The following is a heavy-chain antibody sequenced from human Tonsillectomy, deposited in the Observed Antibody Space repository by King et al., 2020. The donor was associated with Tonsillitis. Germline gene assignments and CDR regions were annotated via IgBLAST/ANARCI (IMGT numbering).Heavy chain of an antibody. V-gene: IGHV4-39*01. Sequence: QLQESGPGLVKPSETLSLTCTVSGGSISSSSDYWGWIRQPPGKGLEWIGSIYYSGRSYYNPSLKSRVTISVDTSKNQFSLKVSSVTAADTAVYHCARHRCGGGSRYSTGDIFDYWGQGTLVTVSS. CDR2: IYYSGRS. D-gene: IGHD2-15*01. CDR3: ARHRCGGGSRYSTGDIFDY. CDR1: GGSISSSSDY. J-gene: IGHJ4*02.